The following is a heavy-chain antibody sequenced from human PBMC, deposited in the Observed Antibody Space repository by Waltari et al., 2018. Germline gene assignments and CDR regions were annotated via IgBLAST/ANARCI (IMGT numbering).Heavy chain of an antibody. V-gene: IGHV3-48*03. D-gene: IGHD2-15*01. CDR2: MSSSGSTI. CDR1: GFTFSRYE. Sequence: EVQLVESGGGLVKLGGSRRLSGAAPGFTFSRYEMNWVRQAPGKGMEWVAAMSSSGSTIYSADYVKGRFTTSRDNSKNVLYLQMSRLMDEDTAVYYCGRDSWVSPVYYYGMDFWGQGTTVTVSS. J-gene: IGHJ6*02. CDR3: GRDSWVSPVYYYGMDF.